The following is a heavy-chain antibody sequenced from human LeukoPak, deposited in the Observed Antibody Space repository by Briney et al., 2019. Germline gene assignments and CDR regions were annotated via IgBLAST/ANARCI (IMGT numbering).Heavy chain of an antibody. D-gene: IGHD3-22*01. V-gene: IGHV3-23*01. Sequence: GGPLTLSCAASGFTFRNYAMRWLPHAPGKALECVSAINGSGGSTYYADSVKGRFTISRDNSKNTLYLQMNSLRAEDTAVYYCAKNLNYYDSSGYSFWNYWGQGTLVTVSS. CDR1: GFTFRNYA. CDR2: INGSGGST. J-gene: IGHJ4*02. CDR3: AKNLNYYDSSGYSFWNY.